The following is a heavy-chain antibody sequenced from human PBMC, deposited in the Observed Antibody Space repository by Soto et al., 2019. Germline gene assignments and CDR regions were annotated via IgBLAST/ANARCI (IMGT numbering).Heavy chain of an antibody. CDR2: IYYSGST. Sequence: PSETLSLTCTVSGGSISSGGYYWSWIRQHPGKGLEWIGYIYYSGSTYYNPSLKSRVTISVDTSKNQFSLKLSSVTAADTAVYYCARAPVGYGANLVLIVYYSDYWGQGTLVTLSS. CDR1: GGSISSGGYY. V-gene: IGHV4-31*03. D-gene: IGHD2-21*01. J-gene: IGHJ4*02. CDR3: ARAPVGYGANLVLIVYYSDY.